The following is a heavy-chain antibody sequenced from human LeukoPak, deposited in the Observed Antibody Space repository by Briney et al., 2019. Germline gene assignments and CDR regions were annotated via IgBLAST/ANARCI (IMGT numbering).Heavy chain of an antibody. CDR3: ARSSMFRGVTVDY. V-gene: IGHV4-39*01. CDR2: IYHSGYT. D-gene: IGHD3-10*01. J-gene: IGHJ4*02. Sequence: PSETLSLTRTVSGGSINSSSYYWGWIRQPPGEALEWIGSIYHSGYTYYNPSLKSRVTISVDTSKSQFSLKLSSVTAADTAVYYCARSSMFRGVTVDYWGQGTLVTVSS. CDR1: GGSINSSSYY.